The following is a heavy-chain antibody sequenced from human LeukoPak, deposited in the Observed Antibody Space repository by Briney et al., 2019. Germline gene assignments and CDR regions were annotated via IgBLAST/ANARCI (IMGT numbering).Heavy chain of an antibody. CDR2: IIPILGIA. V-gene: IGHV1-69*04. Sequence: KVSCKASGGTCSSYAISWVRQAPGQGLEGMGRIIPILGIANYAQKLQGRVTITADNSTSTAYMELSSLRSEDTAVYYCARDLSTKYSSSSFYGMDVWGQGTTVTVSS. J-gene: IGHJ6*02. CDR3: ARDLSTKYSSSSFYGMDV. D-gene: IGHD6-6*01. CDR1: GGTCSSYA.